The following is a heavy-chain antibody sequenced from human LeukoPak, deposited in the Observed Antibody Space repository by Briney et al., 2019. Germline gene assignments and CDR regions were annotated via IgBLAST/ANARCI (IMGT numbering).Heavy chain of an antibody. V-gene: IGHV3-23*01. CDR1: GFTFSSYA. CDR2: ISGSGGST. Sequence: GGSLRLSCAASGFTFSSYAMSWVRQAPGKGLEWVSAISGSGGSTYYADSVKGRFTISRDNSKNTLYLQMNSLRAEDTAVYYCAANGGYSYGFHFDYWGQGTPVTVSS. J-gene: IGHJ4*02. CDR3: AANGGYSYGFHFDY. D-gene: IGHD5-18*01.